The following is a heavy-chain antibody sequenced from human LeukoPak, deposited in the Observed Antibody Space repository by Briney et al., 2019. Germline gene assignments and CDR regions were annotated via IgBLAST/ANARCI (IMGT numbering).Heavy chain of an antibody. V-gene: IGHV4-34*01. CDR1: GGSFSGYY. J-gene: IGHJ4*02. CDR3: ARGNDSSGYYFDY. CDR2: INHSGNT. Sequence: SETLSLTCAVYGGSFSGYYWSWIRQPPGKGLEWIGEINHSGNTNYNPSLKSRVTISVDASKNQFSLKLSSVTAADTAVYYCARGNDSSGYYFDYWGQGTLVTVSS. D-gene: IGHD3-22*01.